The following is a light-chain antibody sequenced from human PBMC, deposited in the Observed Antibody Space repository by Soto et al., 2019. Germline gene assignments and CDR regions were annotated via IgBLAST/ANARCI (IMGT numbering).Light chain of an antibody. CDR3: QQVTSYPLT. CDR1: QGISQY. CDR2: AAT. V-gene: IGKV1-9*01. J-gene: IGKJ4*01. Sequence: IHFTPSPSLLSASVGARVTIHCRASQGISQYVAWYHQKPGKAPKLLIYAATVLQGGVPSRFSGTGSATEFILTISSLQPEDFATYYCQQVTSYPLTSGGGTKVDIK.